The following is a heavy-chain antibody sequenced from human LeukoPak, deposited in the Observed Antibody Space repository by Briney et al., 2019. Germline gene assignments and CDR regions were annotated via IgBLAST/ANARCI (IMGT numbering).Heavy chain of an antibody. CDR2: IYPGDSDT. D-gene: IGHD4-17*01. Sequence: GESLKISCKGSGYSFTSYWIGWVRQMPRKGLEWMGIIYPGDSDTRYSPSFQGQVTISADKSISTAYLQWSSLKASDTAMYYCARSSYGDPGDYYYGMDVWGQGTTVTVSS. CDR1: GYSFTSYW. CDR3: ARSSYGDPGDYYYGMDV. J-gene: IGHJ6*02. V-gene: IGHV5-51*01.